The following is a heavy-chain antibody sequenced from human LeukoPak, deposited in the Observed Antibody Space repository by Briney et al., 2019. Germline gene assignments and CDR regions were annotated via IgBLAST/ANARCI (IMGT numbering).Heavy chain of an antibody. CDR2: MYPNRGNT. CDR1: GYTFTIYD. J-gene: IGHJ3*02. V-gene: IGHV1-8*01. Sequence: GASVRVSSRASGYTFTIYDINWVRQATGQGLEWMGWMYPNRGNTGYAQRFQGRVTMTRNTYISTAYMELSSLRSEDTGVYYCARLNTYCGGDCYSFLDAFDIWGQGTMVTVSS. CDR3: ARLNTYCGGDCYSFLDAFDI. D-gene: IGHD2-21*02.